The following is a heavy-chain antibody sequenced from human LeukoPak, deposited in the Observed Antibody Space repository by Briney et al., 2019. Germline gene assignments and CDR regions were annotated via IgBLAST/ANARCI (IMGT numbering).Heavy chain of an antibody. CDR2: TYYRSKWYN. Sequence: SQTPSLTCALSGDTLSSKSAASNWVRQPPSRGLEWLGRTYYRSKWYNDYAVSVKSRITINPDTSKNQFSLQLNSVTPEDTAVYYCARETRAMITWGQGTLVTVSS. V-gene: IGHV6-1*01. D-gene: IGHD3-22*01. J-gene: IGHJ5*02. CDR3: ARETRAMIT. CDR1: GDTLSSKSAA.